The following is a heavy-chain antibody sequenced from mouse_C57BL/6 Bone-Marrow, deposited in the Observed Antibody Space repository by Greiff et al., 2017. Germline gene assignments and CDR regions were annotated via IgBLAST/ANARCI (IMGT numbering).Heavy chain of an antibody. CDR2: ISYDGSN. Sequence: EVQLQESGPGLVKPSQSLSLTCSVTGYSITSGYYWNWIRQFPGNKLEWMGYISYDGSNNYNPSLKNRISITRDTSKHQFFLKLNSVTTVDTATYYCARGRGFAYWGQGTLVTVSA. V-gene: IGHV3-6*01. CDR3: ARGRGFAY. CDR1: GYSITSGYY. J-gene: IGHJ3*01. D-gene: IGHD3-3*01.